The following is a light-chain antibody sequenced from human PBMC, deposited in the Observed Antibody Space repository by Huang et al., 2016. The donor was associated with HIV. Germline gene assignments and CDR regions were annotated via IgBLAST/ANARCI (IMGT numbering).Light chain of an antibody. J-gene: IGKJ3*01. CDR2: GAS. CDR3: QQYGSSPT. CDR1: QSVRSSY. V-gene: IGKV3-20*01. Sequence: EIVLTQSPGTLSLSAGERATLSCRASQSVRSSYLAWYQYKPGQAPRLLIYGASSRATGIPDRFSGSGSGTDFTLTISRLEPEDFAVYYCQQYGSSPTFGPGTKVDIK.